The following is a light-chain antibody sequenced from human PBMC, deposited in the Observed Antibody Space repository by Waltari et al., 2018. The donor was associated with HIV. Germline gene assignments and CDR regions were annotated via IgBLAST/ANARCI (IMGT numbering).Light chain of an antibody. CDR3: CSYAGSYNYV. CDR2: DVS. V-gene: IGLV2-11*01. Sequence: QSALTQPRSASGSPGKSVTISCTGTTSDFVGYNYVSWYQQHPGKAPKLMIYDVSKRPSGVPDRFSGSKSGNTASLTISGLQAEDEADYYCCSYAGSYNYVFGTGTKVTVL. CDR1: TSDFVGYNY. J-gene: IGLJ1*01.